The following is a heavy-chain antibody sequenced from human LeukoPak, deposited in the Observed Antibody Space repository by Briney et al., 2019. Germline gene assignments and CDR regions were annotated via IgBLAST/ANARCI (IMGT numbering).Heavy chain of an antibody. CDR1: GFTFSNYS. J-gene: IGHJ3*02. D-gene: IGHD3-10*01. V-gene: IGHV3-48*04. Sequence: GGSLRLSCAASGFTFSNYSMNWVRQAPGKGLEWVSYISSRSRTIYYADSVKGRFTISRDNAKNSLYLQMNSLRAEDTAVYYCARDRYWFGELTPGTHAFDIWGQGTMVTVSS. CDR2: ISSRSRTI. CDR3: ARDRYWFGELTPGTHAFDI.